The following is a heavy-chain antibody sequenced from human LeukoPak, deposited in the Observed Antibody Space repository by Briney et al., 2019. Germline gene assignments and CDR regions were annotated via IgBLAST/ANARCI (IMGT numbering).Heavy chain of an antibody. CDR2: IDPSDSSN. Sequence: PGESLRISCKGSGHSFTNYWITWVRQMPGKVEEWRGRIDPSDSSNNYSQSFQGHVTFSADKSISTAYLQWSSVKASVTAMYYCASVSFITSGCPFDYWGQGTLVTVSS. V-gene: IGHV5-10-1*01. CDR3: ASVSFITSGCPFDY. J-gene: IGHJ4*02. D-gene: IGHD6-19*01. CDR1: GHSFTNYW.